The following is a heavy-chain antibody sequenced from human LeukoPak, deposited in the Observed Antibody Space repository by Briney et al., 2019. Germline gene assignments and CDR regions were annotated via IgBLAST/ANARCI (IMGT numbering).Heavy chain of an antibody. CDR1: GFTFSNSW. CDR2: IKEDGSQK. D-gene: IGHD4-23*01. CDR3: ARDYGGNSVY. V-gene: IGHV3-7*03. J-gene: IGHJ4*02. Sequence: GGSLRISCAASGFTFSNSWMAWVRQAPGKGLEWVANIKEDGSQKNYIDSVKGRFTISRDNTNKSLFLQMNNLRVEDTAVYYCARDYGGNSVYWGQGTLVTVSS.